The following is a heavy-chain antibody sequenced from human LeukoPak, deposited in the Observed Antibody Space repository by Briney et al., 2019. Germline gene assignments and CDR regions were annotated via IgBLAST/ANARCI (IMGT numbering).Heavy chain of an antibody. CDR2: IWYDGSNK. D-gene: IGHD3-22*01. V-gene: IGHV3-33*01. J-gene: IGHJ1*01. Sequence: GRFLIISCARTGFTLSSYVNHGVRQAPSKGLEWVAVIWYDGSNKYYADSVKGRFTISRDNSKNTLYLQMNSLRAEDTAVYYCARDSMIGGSRFFQHWGQGTLVTVSS. CDR3: ARDSMIGGSRFFQH. CDR1: GFTLSSYV.